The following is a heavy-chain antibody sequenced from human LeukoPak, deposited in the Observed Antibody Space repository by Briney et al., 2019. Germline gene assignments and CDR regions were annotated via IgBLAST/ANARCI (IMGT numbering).Heavy chain of an antibody. D-gene: IGHD3-10*01. CDR1: GGSISSGSYY. V-gene: IGHV4-61*02. Sequence: SETLSLTCTVSGGSISSGSYYWSWIRQPAGKGPEWIGRIYTSGSTNYNPSLKSRVTISVDTSKNQFSLKLSSVTAADTAVYYCARVSGFGDPFDYWGQGTLVTVSS. CDR2: IYTSGST. CDR3: ARVSGFGDPFDY. J-gene: IGHJ4*02.